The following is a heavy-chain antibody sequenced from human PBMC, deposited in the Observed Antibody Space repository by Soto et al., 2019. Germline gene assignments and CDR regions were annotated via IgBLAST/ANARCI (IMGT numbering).Heavy chain of an antibody. V-gene: IGHV3-20*04. J-gene: IGHJ4*02. CDR2: INWNAGST. D-gene: IGHD2-2*01. CDR1: GFTFDDYA. CDR3: ARCSSTSCYVLASFDY. Sequence: EVELVESGGGVVRPGGSPRLSCAASGFTFDDYAMSWVRQGPGKGLEWVASINWNAGSTTYADSVKGRFTISRDNAKNSLYLQINSLRADDTGLYYCARCSSTSCYVLASFDYWGQGTLVTVSS.